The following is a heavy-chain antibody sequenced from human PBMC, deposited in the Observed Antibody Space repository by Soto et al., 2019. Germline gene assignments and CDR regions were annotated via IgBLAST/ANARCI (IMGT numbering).Heavy chain of an antibody. CDR3: ARGLYSSGRFDY. D-gene: IGHD6-19*01. J-gene: IGHJ4*02. CDR2: INHSGST. V-gene: IGHV4-34*01. CDR1: GGSFSGYY. Sequence: SETLSLTCAVYGGSFSGYYWSWIRQPPGKGLEWIGEINHSGSTSYNPSLKSRVTISVDTSKNQFSLKLNSVPAADTAVYYCARGLYSSGRFDYWGQGTLVTVSS.